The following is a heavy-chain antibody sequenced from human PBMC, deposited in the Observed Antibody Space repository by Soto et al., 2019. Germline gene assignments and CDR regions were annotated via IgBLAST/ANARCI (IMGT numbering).Heavy chain of an antibody. V-gene: IGHV1-18*04. CDR3: ARDPSNTRGNRIWCDP. D-gene: IGHD2-2*02. CDR2: ISAYNGDT. CDR1: GYTFTSHG. Sequence: ASVKVSCKASGYTFTSHGINWVRQAPGQGLELMGWISAYNGDTKYEQKFQGRVTMTTDASSSTAYMELKSLSSDDTAVYFCARDPSNTRGNRIWCDPWGQGTQVTGSS. J-gene: IGHJ5*02.